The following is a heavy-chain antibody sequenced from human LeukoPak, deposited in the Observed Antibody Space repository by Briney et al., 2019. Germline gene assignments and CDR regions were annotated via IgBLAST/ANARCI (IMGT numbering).Heavy chain of an antibody. D-gene: IGHD2-15*01. CDR3: ARGFLIVRRWFDP. CDR1: GGSFSGYY. J-gene: IGHJ5*02. V-gene: IGHV4-34*01. CDR2: INHSEST. Sequence: SETLSLTCAVYGGSFSGYYWSWIRQPPAKGVEWIGEINHSESTNYNPSIKRRVTISVDTSKIQFSLKLSSVTAADTAVYYCARGFLIVRRWFDPWGQGTLVTVSS.